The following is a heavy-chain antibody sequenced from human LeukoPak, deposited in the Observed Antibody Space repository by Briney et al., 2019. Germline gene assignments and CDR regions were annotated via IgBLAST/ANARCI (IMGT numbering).Heavy chain of an antibody. CDR2: IVVGSDNT. CDR3: AAGGSYFSHDAFDI. Sequence: ASVKVSCKASGFTFTSSAVQWVRQARGQRLEWIGWIVVGSDNTNYAQKFQERVTITRDMSTSTAYMELSSLRSEDTAVYYCAAGGSYFSHDAFDIWGQGTMVTVSS. V-gene: IGHV1-58*01. CDR1: GFTFTSSA. J-gene: IGHJ3*02. D-gene: IGHD1-26*01.